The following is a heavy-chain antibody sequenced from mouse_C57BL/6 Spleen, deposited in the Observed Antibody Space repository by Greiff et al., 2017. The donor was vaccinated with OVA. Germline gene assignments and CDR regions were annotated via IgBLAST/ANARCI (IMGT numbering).Heavy chain of an antibody. Sequence: VMLVESGAELVKPGASVKMSCKASGYTFTTYPIEWMKQNHGKSLEWIGNFHPYNDDTKYNEKFKGKATLTVEKSSSTVYLELSRLTSDDSAVYYCARGYYGSRGRYYFDYWGQGTTLTVSS. CDR3: ARGYYGSRGRYYFDY. D-gene: IGHD1-1*01. J-gene: IGHJ2*01. CDR2: FHPYNDDT. V-gene: IGHV1-47*01. CDR1: GYTFTTYP.